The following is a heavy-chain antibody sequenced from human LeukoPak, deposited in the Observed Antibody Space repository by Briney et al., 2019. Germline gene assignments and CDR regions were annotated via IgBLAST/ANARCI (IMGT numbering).Heavy chain of an antibody. V-gene: IGHV3-21*01. J-gene: IGHJ1*01. CDR3: ARDMTTATTCYLQH. CDR2: ISSGRSYI. Sequence: GGSLRLSCAASVFTFSSSSMSWVRQAPGKGLEWVSSISSGRSYIYYADSVKGRFTISRDNAKNSLYLQMNSLRAEDTAVYYCARDMTTATTCYLQHWGQGTLVTVSS. D-gene: IGHD4-17*01. CDR1: VFTFSSSS.